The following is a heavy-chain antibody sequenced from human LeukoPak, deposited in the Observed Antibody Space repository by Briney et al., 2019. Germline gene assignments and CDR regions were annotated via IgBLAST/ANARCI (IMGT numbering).Heavy chain of an antibody. CDR3: ATLLVAGPPRRYYYYYGMDV. D-gene: IGHD6-19*01. J-gene: IGHJ6*02. CDR1: GYTLTELS. V-gene: IGHV1-24*01. CDR2: FDPEDGET. Sequence: ASVKVSCKVSGYTLTELSMHWVRQAPGKGLEWMGGFDPEDGETIYAQKFQGRVIMTEDKSTDTAYMELSSLRSEDTAVYYCATLLVAGPPRRYYYYYGMDVWGQGTTVTVSS.